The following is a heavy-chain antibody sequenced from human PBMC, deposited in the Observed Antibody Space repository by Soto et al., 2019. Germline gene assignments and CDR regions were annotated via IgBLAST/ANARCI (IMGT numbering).Heavy chain of an antibody. Sequence: SETLSLTCTVSGGSISSSSYYWGWIRQPPGKGLEWIGNIYYSGSTYYNPSLKSRVTISVDKSKNQFSLKLSSLTAADTVVYYCARDLGGYMDVWGKGTTVTVSS. D-gene: IGHD3-10*01. CDR2: IYYSGST. J-gene: IGHJ6*03. CDR3: ARDLGGYMDV. V-gene: IGHV4-39*07. CDR1: GGSISSSSYY.